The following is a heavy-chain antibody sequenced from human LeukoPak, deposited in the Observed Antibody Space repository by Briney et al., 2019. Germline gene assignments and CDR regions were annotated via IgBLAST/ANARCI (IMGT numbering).Heavy chain of an antibody. CDR1: GYTFTGYY. CDR2: INPNSGGT. Sequence: ASVKVSCKASGYTFTGYYMHWVRQAPGQGLEWMGWINPNSGGTNYALKFQGRVTMTRDTSISTAYMELSRLRSDDTAVYYCARATSGSYIYYYYYMDVWGKGTTVTVSS. J-gene: IGHJ6*03. CDR3: ARATSGSYIYYYYYMDV. V-gene: IGHV1-2*02. D-gene: IGHD1-26*01.